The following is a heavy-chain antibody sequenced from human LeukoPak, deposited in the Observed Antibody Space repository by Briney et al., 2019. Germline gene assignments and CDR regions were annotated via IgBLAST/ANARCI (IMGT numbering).Heavy chain of an antibody. J-gene: IGHJ4*02. CDR3: ARDGREYYYGSSGYSGGFDY. CDR2: IYHSGST. V-gene: IGHV4-4*02. CDR1: GGSISSSNW. Sequence: SGTLSLTCAVSGGSISSSNWWSWVRQPPGKGLGWIGEIYHSGSTNYNPSLKSRVTISVDKSKNQFSLKLSSVTAADTAVYYCARDGREYYYGSSGYSGGFDYWGQGTLVTVSS. D-gene: IGHD3-22*01.